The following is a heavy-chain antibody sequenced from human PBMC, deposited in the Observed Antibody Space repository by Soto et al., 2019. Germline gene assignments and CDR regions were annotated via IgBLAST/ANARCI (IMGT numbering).Heavy chain of an antibody. Sequence: GGSLRLSCAASGFTLTSYSMNWVRQAPGKGLEWVSSISGSSSHIYYADSVKGRFTISRDNARNALYLEMNSLRAEDTAVYYCVRERGLSSYYGMDVWGQGTTVTVSS. CDR1: GFTLTSYS. D-gene: IGHD3-10*01. J-gene: IGHJ6*02. CDR3: VRERGLSSYYGMDV. V-gene: IGHV3-21*01. CDR2: ISGSSSHI.